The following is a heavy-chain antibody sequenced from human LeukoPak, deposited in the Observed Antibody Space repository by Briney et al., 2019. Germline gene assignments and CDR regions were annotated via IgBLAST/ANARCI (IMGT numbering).Heavy chain of an antibody. J-gene: IGHJ4*02. CDR2: IYYSGST. V-gene: IGHV4-59*01. D-gene: IGHD6-13*01. CDR3: ARYFIVAAGPDFDY. CDR1: GGSISSYY. Sequence: SETLSLTCTVSGGSISSYYWSWIRQPPGEGLEWIGYIYYSGSTNYNPSLKSRVTISVDTSKNQFSLKPSSVTAADTAVYYCARYFIVAAGPDFDYWGQGTLVTVSS.